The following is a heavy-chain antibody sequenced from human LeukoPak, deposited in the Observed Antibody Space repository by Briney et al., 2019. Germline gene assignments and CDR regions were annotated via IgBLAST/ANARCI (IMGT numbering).Heavy chain of an antibody. J-gene: IGHJ4*02. CDR1: GISFSSHG. CDR2: ISYDGSNK. V-gene: IGHV3-30*18. Sequence: PGTSLRLSCAASGISFSSHGMHCVRQAPGKGLEWVAVISYDGSNKYYADSVKGRFTISRDNSKNTLDLQMNSLRAEDTAVYYCAKEGNYYDSSGYYRSYYFDYWGQGTLVTVSS. CDR3: AKEGNYYDSSGYYRSYYFDY. D-gene: IGHD3-22*01.